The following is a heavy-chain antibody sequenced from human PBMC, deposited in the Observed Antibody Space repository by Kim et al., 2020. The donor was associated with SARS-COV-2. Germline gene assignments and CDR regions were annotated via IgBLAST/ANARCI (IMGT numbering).Heavy chain of an antibody. CDR3: AKGYSNCDHWYATVV. D-gene: IGHD4-4*01. CDR1: GFNFDEYA. J-gene: IGHJ6*01. V-gene: IGHV3-9*01. Sequence: GGSLRLSCTASGFNFDEYAMRWVRQAPGTGLEWVSGISWNSGAVGYADSVKGRFTISRDDAKNSLYLQMNSLRPEDTALYYCAKGYSNCDHWYATVVCGQGTTVTVPS. CDR2: ISWNSGAV.